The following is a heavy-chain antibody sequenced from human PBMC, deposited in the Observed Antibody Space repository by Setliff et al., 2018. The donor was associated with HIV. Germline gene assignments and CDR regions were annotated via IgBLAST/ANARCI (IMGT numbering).Heavy chain of an antibody. V-gene: IGHV4-34*01. Sequence: SETLSLTCAVYGGSFSGYYWSWIRQPPGKGLEWIGEITHRGITDYNPSLKSRVTISVDTSKNQFSLKVTSVTAADTAVYYCARDFKRYNSPCRFDPWGQGILVTVSS. D-gene: IGHD1-1*01. CDR2: ITHRGIT. J-gene: IGHJ5*02. CDR3: ARDFKRYNSPCRFDP. CDR1: GGSFSGYY.